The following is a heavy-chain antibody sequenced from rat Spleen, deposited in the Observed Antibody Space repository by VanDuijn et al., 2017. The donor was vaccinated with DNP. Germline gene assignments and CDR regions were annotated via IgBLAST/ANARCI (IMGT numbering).Heavy chain of an antibody. CDR3: TRVGDLHDGGDGDVLDV. D-gene: IGHD1-12*02. CDR1: GFTFSYYW. CDR2: ITSGAGTT. Sequence: EVQLVESGGDLVQPGGSLKLSCVASGFTFSYYWMTWIRQVPGKGLEWIASITSGAGTTSYADSVKGRFTVSRHDAGNTLYLQMNSLRSEDTATYYCTRVGDLHDGGDGDVLDVWGQGTSVTVSS. J-gene: IGHJ4*01. V-gene: IGHV5-31*01.